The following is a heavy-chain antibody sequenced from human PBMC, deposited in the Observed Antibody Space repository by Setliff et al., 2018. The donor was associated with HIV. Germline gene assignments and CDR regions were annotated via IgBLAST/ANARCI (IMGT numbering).Heavy chain of an antibody. V-gene: IGHV4-28*02. J-gene: IGHJ4*02. CDR2: IYSSGST. Sequence: SGPTLVNPTQTLTLTCTFSGFSLSTSGVCVSWIRQPPGKGLEWIGYIYSSGSTNYNPSLKSRVTMSVDTSKNKFSLKLSSVTAADTAVYYCARRAFKDGYKRSYFDYWGQGTLVTVSS. CDR1: GFSLSTSGV. D-gene: IGHD5-12*01. CDR3: ARRAFKDGYKRSYFDY.